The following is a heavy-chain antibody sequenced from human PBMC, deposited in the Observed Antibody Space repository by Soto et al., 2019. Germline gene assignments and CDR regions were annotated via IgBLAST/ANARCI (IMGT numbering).Heavy chain of an antibody. Sequence: GGSLRLSCAASGFSFGSYALSWVRQAPGKGLEWVSTISGSDGKTFYADSVKGRFSISRDTSQNTLYLQMNRLRADDTAIYYCARWSYLDYWGQGTLVTVSS. CDR3: ARWSYLDY. CDR1: GFSFGSYA. V-gene: IGHV3-23*01. CDR2: ISGSDGKT. J-gene: IGHJ4*02. D-gene: IGHD3-3*01.